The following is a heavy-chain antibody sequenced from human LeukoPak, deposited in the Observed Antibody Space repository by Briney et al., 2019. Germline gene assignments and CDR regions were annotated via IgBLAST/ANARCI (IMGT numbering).Heavy chain of an antibody. CDR1: GGAISSSNW. Sequence: SGTLSLTRAVSGGAISSSNWWSWVRQPPGKGLEWIGEIYHSGSTNYNPSLKSRVTISVDKSKNQFSLKLSSVTAADTAVYYCARDMVRGVIAAFDIWGQGTMVTVSS. J-gene: IGHJ3*02. CDR3: ARDMVRGVIAAFDI. D-gene: IGHD3-10*01. CDR2: IYHSGST. V-gene: IGHV4-4*02.